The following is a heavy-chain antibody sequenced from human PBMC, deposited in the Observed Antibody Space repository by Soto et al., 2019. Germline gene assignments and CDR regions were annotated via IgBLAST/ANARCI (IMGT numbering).Heavy chain of an antibody. Sequence: GVSLRLSCAASGFTFNSYGMHWVRQAPGKGLEWVAFIWYDGSEKYYAHSVKGRFTISRDYSKNTLYLQMNSLRAEDTAVYYCVKDGSSGWPYYYGMDVWGQGTTGTVS. CDR1: GFTFNSYG. CDR2: IWYDGSEK. V-gene: IGHV3-30*02. CDR3: VKDGSSGWPYYYGMDV. J-gene: IGHJ6*02. D-gene: IGHD6-19*01.